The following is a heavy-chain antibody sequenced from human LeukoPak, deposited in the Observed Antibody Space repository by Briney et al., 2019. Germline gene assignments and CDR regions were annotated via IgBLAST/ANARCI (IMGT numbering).Heavy chain of an antibody. Sequence: PSETLSLTCAVYGGSFSGYYWSWIRQPPGKGLEWIGEINHSGSTNYNPSLKSRVTISVDTSKNQFSLKLSSVTAADTAVYYCARASIAVAGLGYWGQGTLVTVSS. CDR1: GGSFSGYY. J-gene: IGHJ4*02. D-gene: IGHD6-19*01. CDR3: ARASIAVAGLGY. V-gene: IGHV4-34*01. CDR2: INHSGST.